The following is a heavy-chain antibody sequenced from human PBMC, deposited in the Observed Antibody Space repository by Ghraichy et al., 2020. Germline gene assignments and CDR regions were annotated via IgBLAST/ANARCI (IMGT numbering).Heavy chain of an antibody. CDR3: ARGLEWQWLAKGWFDP. D-gene: IGHD6-19*01. V-gene: IGHV4-34*01. J-gene: IGHJ5*02. Sequence: SETLSLTCAVYGGSFSGYYWSWIRQPPGKGLEWIGEINHSGSTNYNPSLKSRVTISVDTSKNQFSLKLSSVTAADTAVYYCARGLEWQWLAKGWFDPWGQGTLVTVSS. CDR1: GGSFSGYY. CDR2: INHSGST.